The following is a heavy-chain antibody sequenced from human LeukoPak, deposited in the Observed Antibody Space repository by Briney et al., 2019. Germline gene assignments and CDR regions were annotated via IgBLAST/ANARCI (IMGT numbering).Heavy chain of an antibody. CDR2: ISDSGGRT. J-gene: IGHJ4*02. Sequence: GGFLRLSCAVSGITLSNYGMSWVRQAPGKGLEWVAGISDSGGRTNYADSVRGRFTISRDNPKNTLYLQMNSLRAEDTAVYFCAKRGVVIRVILVGFHKEAYYFDSWGQGALVTVSS. CDR3: AKRGVVIRVILVGFHKEAYYFDS. D-gene: IGHD3-22*01. CDR1: GITLSNYG. V-gene: IGHV3-23*01.